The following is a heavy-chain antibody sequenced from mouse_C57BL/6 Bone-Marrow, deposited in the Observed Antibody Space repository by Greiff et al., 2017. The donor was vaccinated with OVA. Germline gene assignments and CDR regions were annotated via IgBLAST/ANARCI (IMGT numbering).Heavy chain of an antibody. D-gene: IGHD1-1*01. J-gene: IGHJ1*03. CDR3: ARDYYGSSLWYFDV. V-gene: IGHV1-18*01. CDR2: INPNNGGT. CDR1: GYTFTDYN. Sequence: EVQLQQSGPELVKPGASVKIPCNASGYTFTDYNMDWVKQSHGKSLEWIGDINPNNGGTIYNQKFTGKATLTVDKSSSTAYMELRSLTSEDTAVYYCARDYYGSSLWYFDVWGTGTTVTVSS.